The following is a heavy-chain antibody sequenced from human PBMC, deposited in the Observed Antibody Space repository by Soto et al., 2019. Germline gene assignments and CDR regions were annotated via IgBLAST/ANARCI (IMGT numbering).Heavy chain of an antibody. Sequence: ASVKVSCKASGYTFTSYAMHWVRQAPGQRLEWMGWINAGNGNTKYSQKFQGRVTITRDTSASTAYMELSSLRSEDTAVYYCARESQTFYGGNEFDYWGQGTLVTVSS. CDR2: INAGNGNT. CDR3: ARESQTFYGGNEFDY. CDR1: GYTFTSYA. V-gene: IGHV1-3*01. D-gene: IGHD4-17*01. J-gene: IGHJ4*02.